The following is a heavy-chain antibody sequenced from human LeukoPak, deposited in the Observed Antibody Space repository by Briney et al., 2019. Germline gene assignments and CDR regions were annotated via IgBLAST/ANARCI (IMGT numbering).Heavy chain of an antibody. Sequence: SETLSLTCTVSGGSISSYYWSWIRLPPGKGLEWIGGIYSSGSTNYNPSLQSRVTISVATSKNQFSLKLTSVTAADTAVYYCAREGPGRFGAPGPNVYSIDYWGQGTLVTVSS. V-gene: IGHV4-59*01. J-gene: IGHJ4*02. D-gene: IGHD2-15*01. CDR1: GGSISSYY. CDR2: IYSSGST. CDR3: AREGPGRFGAPGPNVYSIDY.